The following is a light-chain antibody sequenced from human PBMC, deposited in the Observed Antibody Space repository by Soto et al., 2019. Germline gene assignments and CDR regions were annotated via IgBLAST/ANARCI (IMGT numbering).Light chain of an antibody. J-gene: IGKJ4*01. V-gene: IGKV4-1*01. CDR3: QQYYSTPLT. CDR1: QSVLYSSNNKNY. CDR2: WAS. Sequence: DIVMTQSPDSLAVSLGERATINCKSSQSVLYSSNNKNYLAWYQRKPGQPPKLLIYWASTREYGVPDRFSGSGSVTDFTLTISSLQAEDVAVYYCQQYYSTPLTFGGGTKVEIK.